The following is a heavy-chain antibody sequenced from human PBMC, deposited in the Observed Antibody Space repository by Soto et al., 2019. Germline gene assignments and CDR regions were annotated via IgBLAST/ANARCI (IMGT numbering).Heavy chain of an antibody. CDR3: AKNIAADGPSYYYYGMDV. D-gene: IGHD6-13*01. V-gene: IGHV3-9*01. CDR1: GFTFDDYA. Sequence: GGSLRLSCAASGFTFDDYAMHWVRQAPGKGLEWVSGISWNGGSIGYADSVKGRFTISRDNAKNSLYLQMNSLRAEDTALYYCAKNIAADGPSYYYYGMDVWGQGTTVTVSS. J-gene: IGHJ6*02. CDR2: ISWNGGSI.